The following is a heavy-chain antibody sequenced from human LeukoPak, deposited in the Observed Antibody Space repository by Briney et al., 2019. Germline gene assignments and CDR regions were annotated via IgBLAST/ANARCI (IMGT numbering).Heavy chain of an antibody. Sequence: PTGGSLRLSCAASGFTFSSYGMHWVRQAPGKGLEWVAVISYDGSNKYYADSVKGRFTISRDNSKNTLYLQMNSLRAEDTAVYYCAKEYHPYSGSYSPHPDYWGQGTLVTVPS. CDR3: AKEYHPYSGSYSPHPDY. V-gene: IGHV3-30*18. J-gene: IGHJ4*02. D-gene: IGHD1-26*01. CDR2: ISYDGSNK. CDR1: GFTFSSYG.